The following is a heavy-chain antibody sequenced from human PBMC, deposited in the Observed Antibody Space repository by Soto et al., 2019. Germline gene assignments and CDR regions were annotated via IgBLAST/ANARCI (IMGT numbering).Heavy chain of an antibody. CDR2: IIPIFGTA. CDR1: GGTFSSYA. J-gene: IGHJ6*02. D-gene: IGHD2-8*01. Sequence: ASVKVSCKASGGTFSSYAISWVRQAPGQGLEWMGGIIPIFGTANYAQKFQGRVTITADESTSTAYMELSSLRSEDTAVYYCANPNQYCTNGVCENLHYYYYGMDVWGQGTTVTVSS. CDR3: ANPNQYCTNGVCENLHYYYYGMDV. V-gene: IGHV1-69*13.